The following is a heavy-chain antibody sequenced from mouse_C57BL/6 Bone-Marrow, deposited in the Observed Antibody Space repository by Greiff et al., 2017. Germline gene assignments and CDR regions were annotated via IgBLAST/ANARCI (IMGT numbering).Heavy chain of an antibody. CDR2: IYPGGGYT. J-gene: IGHJ4*01. V-gene: IGHV1-63*01. CDR3: ARSGYYGFYYAMDY. D-gene: IGHD1-1*01. Sequence: QVQLQQSGAELVRPGTSVKMSCKASGYTFTNYWIGWAKQRPGHGLEWIGDIYPGGGYTNYNEKFKGKATLTADKSSSTAYMQFSSLTSEDSAIYYCARSGYYGFYYAMDYWGQGTSVTVSS. CDR1: GYTFTNYW.